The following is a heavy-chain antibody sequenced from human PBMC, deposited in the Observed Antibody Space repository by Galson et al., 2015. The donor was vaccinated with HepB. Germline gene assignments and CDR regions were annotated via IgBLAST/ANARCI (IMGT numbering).Heavy chain of an antibody. V-gene: IGHV4-31*03. Sequence: TLSLTCTVSGGSITTKNYFWGWIRQHQEKGLEWIGYIYSGGGAYYSPSLKSRATISVDTSENQFSLNLNSVTAADTAVYYCAREVNVPTPTEDAFDVWGRGIMVTVSS. CDR2: IYSGGGA. CDR1: GGSITTKNYF. J-gene: IGHJ3*01. D-gene: IGHD2-15*01. CDR3: AREVNVPTPTEDAFDV.